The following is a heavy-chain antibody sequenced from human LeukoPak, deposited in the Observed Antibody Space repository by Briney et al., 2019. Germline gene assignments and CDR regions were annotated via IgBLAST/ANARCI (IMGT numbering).Heavy chain of an antibody. CDR2: ISINGGST. CDR1: GFTFSDYG. D-gene: IGHD3-10*01. V-gene: IGHV3-64*01. J-gene: IGHJ3*01. CDR3: ARDRSSRRWSDAFDL. Sequence: GGSLRLSCAASGFTFSDYGMHWVRQAPGKGLQYLSGISINGGSTYYVNSVRGRVTISRDNSKNTLFLQMDSLGIEDMGVYYCARDRSSRRWSDAFDLWGQGTTVIVSS.